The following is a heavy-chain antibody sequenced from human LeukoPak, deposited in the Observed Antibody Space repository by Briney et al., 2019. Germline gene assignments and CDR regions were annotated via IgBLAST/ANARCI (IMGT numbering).Heavy chain of an antibody. V-gene: IGHV5-51*01. CDR1: GYTFNNYW. CDR3: ARHGVGSSWFGFDY. CDR2: INPGDSDP. D-gene: IGHD6-6*01. Sequence: GESLNISCQASGYTFNNYWIGWVRQMPGKGLGWMGIINPGDSDPRYSPSLQGRATISADRSISTAYLQWSSLKASDTAMYYCARHGVGSSWFGFDYWGQGTLVTVSS. J-gene: IGHJ4*02.